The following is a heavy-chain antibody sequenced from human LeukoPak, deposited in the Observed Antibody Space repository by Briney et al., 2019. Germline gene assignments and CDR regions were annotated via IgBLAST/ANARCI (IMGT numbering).Heavy chain of an antibody. Sequence: GGSLRLSCAASGFTFSSYSMNWVRQAPGKGLEWVSSISSSSSCIYYADSVKGRFTISRDNAKNSLYLQMNSLRAEDTAVYYCARSLLLRVFYFDYWGQGTLVTVSS. J-gene: IGHJ4*02. CDR2: ISSSSSCI. CDR1: GFTFSSYS. V-gene: IGHV3-21*01. CDR3: ARSLLLRVFYFDY. D-gene: IGHD3-22*01.